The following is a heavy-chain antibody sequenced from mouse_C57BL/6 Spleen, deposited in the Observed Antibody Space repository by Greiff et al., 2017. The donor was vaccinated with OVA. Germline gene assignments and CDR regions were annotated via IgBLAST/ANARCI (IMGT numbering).Heavy chain of an antibody. D-gene: IGHD1-1*01. CDR3: ARPSTGYWYFDV. Sequence: VQLQQSGAELVRPGTSVKMSCKASGYTFTNYWIGWAKQRPGHGLEWIGDIYPGGGYTNYNEKFKGKATLTADKSSSTAYMQFSSLTSEYSAIYYCARPSTGYWYFDVWGTGTTVTVSS. CDR1: GYTFTNYW. J-gene: IGHJ1*03. CDR2: IYPGGGYT. V-gene: IGHV1-63*01.